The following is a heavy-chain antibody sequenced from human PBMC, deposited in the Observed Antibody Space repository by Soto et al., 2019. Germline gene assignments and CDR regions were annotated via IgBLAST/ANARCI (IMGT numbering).Heavy chain of an antibody. CDR1: GGIFSTYA. V-gene: IGHV1-69*01. Sequence: QVQLVQSGAEVKKPGSSVKVSCKASGGIFSTYAISWLRQAPGQGLEWMGGIIPLFGTPNYAQRFQGRVTITADESTXXXXXXXXXXXXXXXXXXYXARDRDDYGSGNYYNRIDFWGQGTLVTVSS. D-gene: IGHD3-10*01. J-gene: IGHJ4*02. CDR2: IIPLFGTP. CDR3: ARDRDDYGSGNYYNRIDF.